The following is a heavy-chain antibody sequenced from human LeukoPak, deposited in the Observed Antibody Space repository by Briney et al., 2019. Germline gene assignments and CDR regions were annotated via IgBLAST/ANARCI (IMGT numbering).Heavy chain of an antibody. CDR2: INPNSGGT. V-gene: IGHV1-2*02. CDR3: ARDTPGHVTRYGY. CDR1: GYTFTGYY. J-gene: IGHJ4*02. Sequence: GASVKVSCKASGYTFTGYYMHWVRQAPGQGLEWMGWINPNSGGTNYAQKFQGRVTMTRDTSISTAYMELSRLRSDDTAVYYCARDTPGHVTRYGYWGQGTLVTVSS. D-gene: IGHD1-14*01.